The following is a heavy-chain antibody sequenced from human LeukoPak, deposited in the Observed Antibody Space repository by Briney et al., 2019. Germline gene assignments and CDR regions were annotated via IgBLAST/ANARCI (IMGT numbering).Heavy chain of an antibody. Sequence: GASVKVSCKVSGYTLTELSMHWVRQAPGKGLEWMGGFDTEDGETIYAQKFQGRVTMTEDTSTDTAYMELSSLRSEGTAVYYCATYYDFWSGYSGTNWFDPWGQGTLVTVSS. CDR2: FDTEDGET. J-gene: IGHJ5*02. CDR1: GYTLTELS. D-gene: IGHD3-3*01. V-gene: IGHV1-24*01. CDR3: ATYYDFWSGYSGTNWFDP.